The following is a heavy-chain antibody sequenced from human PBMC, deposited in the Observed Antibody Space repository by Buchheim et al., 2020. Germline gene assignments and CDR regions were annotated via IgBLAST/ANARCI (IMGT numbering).Heavy chain of an antibody. J-gene: IGHJ6*02. CDR1: GFTFSSYG. D-gene: IGHD1-26*01. V-gene: IGHV3-33*01. CDR2: IWYDGSNK. Sequence: QVQLVESGGGVVQPGRSLRLSCAASGFTFSSYGMHWVRQAPGKGLEWVAVIWYDGSNKYYADSVKGRLTISRDNSKNTLYLQMNSLRAEDTAVYYCARDHGGSYNYYYYGMDVWGQGTT. CDR3: ARDHGGSYNYYYYGMDV.